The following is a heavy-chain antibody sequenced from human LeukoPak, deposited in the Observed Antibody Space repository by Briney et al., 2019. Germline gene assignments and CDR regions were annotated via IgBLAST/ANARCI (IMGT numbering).Heavy chain of an antibody. D-gene: IGHD2-8*01. CDR3: AKQNTPLYGRGFDP. Sequence: PSETLSLTCTVSGGSISGYYWTWIRQPPGKGLEWIGEINHSGRTNYNPSLKSRVTISVDASKNQFSLKLSSVTAADTAVYYCAKQNTPLYGRGFDPWGQGTLVTVSS. CDR2: INHSGRT. CDR1: GGSISGYY. J-gene: IGHJ5*02. V-gene: IGHV4-34*01.